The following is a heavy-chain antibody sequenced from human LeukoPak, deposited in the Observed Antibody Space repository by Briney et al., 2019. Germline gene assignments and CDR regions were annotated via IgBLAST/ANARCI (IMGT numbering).Heavy chain of an antibody. V-gene: IGHV1-2*02. CDR3: ARINYYYYYMDV. CDR1: GYTFTGYY. D-gene: IGHD3-16*01. CDR2: INSNSGAT. J-gene: IGHJ6*03. Sequence: ASVKVSCKAPGYTFTGYYVHWVRQAPGQGLEWMGWINSNSGATNCAQKFQGRVTMTRDTSISTAYMELTSLRSDDTAVYYCARINYYYYYMDVWGTGTTVTVSS.